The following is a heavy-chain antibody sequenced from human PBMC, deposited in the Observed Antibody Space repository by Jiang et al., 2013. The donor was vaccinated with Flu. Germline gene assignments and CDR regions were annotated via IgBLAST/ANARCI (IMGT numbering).Heavy chain of an antibody. CDR3: ARDSRGHWYFDL. CDR1: GASISTSSYY. D-gene: IGHD5-24*01. Sequence: GPGLVKPSETLSLSCTASGASISTSSYYWGWIRQTPGKGLEWIGSVHYTGSTYDNPSLKSRVIISVDTSKNQFSLRLNSVTAADTAVYYCARDSRGHWYFDLWGRGTLVTVSS. V-gene: IGHV4-39*07. CDR2: VHYTGST. J-gene: IGHJ2*01.